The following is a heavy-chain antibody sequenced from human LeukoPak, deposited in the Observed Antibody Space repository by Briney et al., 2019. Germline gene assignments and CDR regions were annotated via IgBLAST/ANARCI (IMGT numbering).Heavy chain of an antibody. CDR1: GFTFSDYY. CDR3: ARGSYRGYDYWYYYYYYMDV. D-gene: IGHD5-12*01. J-gene: IGHJ6*03. Sequence: KPGGSLRLSCAASGFTFSDYYMSWIRQAPGKGLEWVSYISSSGSTIYYADSVKGRFTISRDNAKNSLYLQMNSLRAEDTAVYYCARGSYRGYDYWYYYYYYMDVWGKGTTVTVSS. V-gene: IGHV3-11*04. CDR2: ISSSGSTI.